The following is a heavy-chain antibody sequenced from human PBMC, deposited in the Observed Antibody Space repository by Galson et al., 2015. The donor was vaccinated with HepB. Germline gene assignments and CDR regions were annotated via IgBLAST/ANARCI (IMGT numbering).Heavy chain of an antibody. Sequence: SLRVSCKASGYTFTSYGMSWVRQAPGQGLEWMGSISAYNGNTNYAQKLQGRVTMTTDKSTSTAYMELRSLRSEDTAVYYCARDRTRDIVVVPALMDVWGPGTTVTVSS. CDR2: ISAYNGNT. CDR1: GYTFTSYG. D-gene: IGHD2-2*01. J-gene: IGHJ6*02. V-gene: IGHV1-18*04. CDR3: ARDRTRDIVVVPALMDV.